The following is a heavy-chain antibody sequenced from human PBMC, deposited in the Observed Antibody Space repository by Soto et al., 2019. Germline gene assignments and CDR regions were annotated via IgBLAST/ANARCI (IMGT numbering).Heavy chain of an antibody. CDR1: GFTFSSYA. D-gene: IGHD2-15*01. CDR3: ARDPGYCSGGSCYSGYFDY. J-gene: IGHJ4*02. Sequence: LRLSCAASGFTFSSYAMSWVRQAPVKGLEWVSAISGSGGSTYYADSVKGRFTISRDNSKNTLYLQMNSLRAEDTAVYYCARDPGYCSGGSCYSGYFDYWGQGTLVTVSS. CDR2: ISGSGGST. V-gene: IGHV3-23*01.